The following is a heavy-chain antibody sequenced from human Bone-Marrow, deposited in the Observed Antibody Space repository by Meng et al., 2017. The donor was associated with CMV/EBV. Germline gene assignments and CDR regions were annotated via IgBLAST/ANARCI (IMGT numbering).Heavy chain of an antibody. CDR2: ISAYNGNT. Sequence: ASVKVSCKASGYTFTSYGISWVRQAPGQGLEWMGWISAYNGNTNYAQKLQGRVTMTTDTSTSTAYMELRSLRSDDTAVYYCAVLRGGSGYSGSTRDRGYYYGMDVWGQGPTVTVYS. CDR1: GYTFTSYG. J-gene: IGHJ6*01. V-gene: IGHV1-18*01. CDR3: AVLRGGSGYSGSTRDRGYYYGMDV. D-gene: IGHD3-3*01.